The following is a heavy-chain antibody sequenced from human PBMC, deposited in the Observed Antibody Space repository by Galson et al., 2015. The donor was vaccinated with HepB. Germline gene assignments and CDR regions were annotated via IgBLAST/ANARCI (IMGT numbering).Heavy chain of an antibody. J-gene: IGHJ4*02. CDR3: ARGLLWFGELLEYYFDY. CDR1: GFTFSSYW. CDR2: IKQDGSEK. V-gene: IGHV3-7*03. D-gene: IGHD3-10*01. Sequence: SLRLSCAASGFTFSSYWMSWVRQAPGKGLEWVANIKQDGSEKYYVDSVKGRFTISRDNAKNSLYLQMNSLRAEDTAVYYCARGLLWFGELLEYYFDYWGQGTLVAVSS.